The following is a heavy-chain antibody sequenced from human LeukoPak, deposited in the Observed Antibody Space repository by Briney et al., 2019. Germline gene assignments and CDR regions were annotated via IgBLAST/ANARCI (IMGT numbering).Heavy chain of an antibody. CDR1: GGSISSYY. V-gene: IGHV4-59*01. D-gene: IGHD3-10*01. CDR3: ARGRWFGEFYFDY. CDR2: IYYSGST. Sequence: SETLSLTCIVSGGSISSYYWSWIRQPPGKGLEWIGYIYYSGSTNYNPSLKSRVTISVDTSKNQFSLKLSSVTAADTAVYYCARGRWFGEFYFDYWGQGTLVTVSS. J-gene: IGHJ4*02.